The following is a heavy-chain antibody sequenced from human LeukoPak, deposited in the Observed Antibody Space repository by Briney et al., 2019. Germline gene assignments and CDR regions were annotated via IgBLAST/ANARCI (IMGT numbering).Heavy chain of an antibody. D-gene: IGHD6-13*01. V-gene: IGHV3-9*01. CDR1: GFTFDDYA. J-gene: IGHJ4*02. CDR2: ISWNSGSI. Sequence: GGSLRLSCAASGFTFDDYAMHWVRQAPGKGLEWVSGISWNSGSIGYADSVKGRFTISRDNAKNSLYLQMNSLRAEDTALYYCAKGPDSGYSSRFCDCWGQGTLVTVSS. CDR3: AKGPDSGYSSRFCDC.